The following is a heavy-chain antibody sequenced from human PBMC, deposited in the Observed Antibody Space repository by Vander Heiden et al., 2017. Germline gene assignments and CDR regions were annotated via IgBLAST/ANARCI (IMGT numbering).Heavy chain of an antibody. CDR2: MMGSGGST. Sequence: EVQLLESGGGLVQPGGSLRLSCAASGFTFTSYAMSWVRQATAKGLEWVPAMMGSGGSTCYAASVKGRFTISRDNSKNTLYLQMNSLRAEDTAVYYCAKAPWDYYYYGMDVWGQGTTVTVSS. V-gene: IGHV3-23*01. D-gene: IGHD1-26*01. CDR3: AKAPWDYYYYGMDV. J-gene: IGHJ6*02. CDR1: GFTFTSYA.